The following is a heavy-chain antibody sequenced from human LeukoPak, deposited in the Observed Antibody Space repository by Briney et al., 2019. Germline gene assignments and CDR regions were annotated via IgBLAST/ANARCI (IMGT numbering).Heavy chain of an antibody. Sequence: TGGSLRLSCAASGFTFSSYAMSWVRQTPGKGLEWVSAISGSGGNTYHADSVKGRFTISRDNSKNTLYLQMNSLRAEDTAVYYCAKDLSSWWRERAFDIWGQGTMVTVSS. CDR3: AKDLSSWWRERAFDI. J-gene: IGHJ3*02. V-gene: IGHV3-23*01. CDR2: ISGSGGNT. CDR1: GFTFSSYA. D-gene: IGHD6-13*01.